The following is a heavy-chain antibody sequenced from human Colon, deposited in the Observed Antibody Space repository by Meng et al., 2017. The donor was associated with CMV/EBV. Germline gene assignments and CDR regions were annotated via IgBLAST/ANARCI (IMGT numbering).Heavy chain of an antibody. Sequence: LSLTCAASGFTFSSYSMNWVRQAPGKGLEWVSSISSSSSYIYYADSVKGRFTISRDNAKNSLYLQMNSLRAEDTAVYYCARDGYNRGQFDYWGQGTLVTVSS. J-gene: IGHJ4*02. D-gene: IGHD5-24*01. CDR2: ISSSSSYI. CDR1: GFTFSSYS. V-gene: IGHV3-21*01. CDR3: ARDGYNRGQFDY.